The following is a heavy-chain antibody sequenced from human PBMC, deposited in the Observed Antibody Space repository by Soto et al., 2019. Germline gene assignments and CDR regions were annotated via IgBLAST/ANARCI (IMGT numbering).Heavy chain of an antibody. CDR1: GFTFDDYA. J-gene: IGHJ4*02. V-gene: IGHV3-43D*04. D-gene: IGHD3-3*01. CDR2: ISWDGGST. CDR3: AKDMKYDFWSGFDY. Sequence: LRLSCAASGFTFDDYAMHWVRQAPGKGLEWVSLISWDGGSTYYADSVKGRFTISRDNSKNSLYLQMNSLRAEDTALYYCAKDMKYDFWSGFDYWGQGTLVTVSS.